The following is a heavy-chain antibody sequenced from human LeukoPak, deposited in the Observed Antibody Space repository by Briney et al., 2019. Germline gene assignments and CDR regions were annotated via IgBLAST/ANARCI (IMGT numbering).Heavy chain of an antibody. D-gene: IGHD2-15*01. CDR2: INSDGSEG. CDR1: GFTFSGFW. CDR3: AKVSGSGGTKYQPFDY. V-gene: IGHV3-7*03. J-gene: IGHJ4*02. Sequence: GGSLRLSCAVSGFTFSGFWMSWSRQAPGKGLEWVASINSDGSEGYYADVVKGRFTISRDNSKNTLYLQMNSLRAEDTAVYYCAKVSGSGGTKYQPFDYWGQGTLVTVSS.